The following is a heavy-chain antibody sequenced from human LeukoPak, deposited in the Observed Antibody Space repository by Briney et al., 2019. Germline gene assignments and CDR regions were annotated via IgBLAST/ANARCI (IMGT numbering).Heavy chain of an antibody. CDR1: GFTFNNYW. CDR2: IKEDGTEK. Sequence: GGSLRLSCVVSGFTFNNYWMSWVRQAPGKGLEWVANIKEDGTEKYYVDSVKGRFTISRDNAKNSLYLQMNSLRAEDTAVYYCARRVVAAAFDYWGQGTLGTVSS. D-gene: IGHD6-13*01. CDR3: ARRVVAAAFDY. J-gene: IGHJ4*02. V-gene: IGHV3-7*01.